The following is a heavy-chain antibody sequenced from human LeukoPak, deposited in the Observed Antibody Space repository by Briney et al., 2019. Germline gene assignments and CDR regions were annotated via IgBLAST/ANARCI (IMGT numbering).Heavy chain of an antibody. CDR2: IYYSGST. Sequence: SETLSLTCTVSGGSISSYYWSWIRQPPGKGLEWIGYIYYSGSTNYNPSLKSRVTISVDTSKNQFSLKLSSVTAADTAVYYCARDRSSGWFGFDAFDIWGQGTMVTVSS. V-gene: IGHV4-59*01. CDR3: ARDRSSGWFGFDAFDI. D-gene: IGHD6-19*01. CDR1: GGSISSYY. J-gene: IGHJ3*02.